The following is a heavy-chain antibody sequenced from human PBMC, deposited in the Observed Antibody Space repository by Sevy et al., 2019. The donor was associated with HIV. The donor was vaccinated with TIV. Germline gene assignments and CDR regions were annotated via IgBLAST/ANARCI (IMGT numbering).Heavy chain of an antibody. V-gene: IGHV3-33*01. J-gene: IGHJ3*02. CDR3: ARGGYSSGWTLDAFDS. CDR1: GFTFSSYG. Sequence: GGSLRLSCAASGFTFSSYGMHWVRQAPGKGLEWVAVIWYDGSNKYYADSVKGRFTISWYNSNNTLYLQMNSLRAEETAVYYCARGGYSSGWTLDAFDSWGQGTMVTVSS. D-gene: IGHD6-19*01. CDR2: IWYDGSNK.